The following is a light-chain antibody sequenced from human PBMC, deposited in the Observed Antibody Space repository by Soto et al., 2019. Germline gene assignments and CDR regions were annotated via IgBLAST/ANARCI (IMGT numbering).Light chain of an antibody. J-gene: IGKJ1*01. V-gene: IGKV3-20*01. Sequence: ETVLTQSPGTLSLSPGERATLSCRASQSVSSSYLAWYQQKPGQAPRLLIYDASSRATGIPDRFSGSRSGRDFTLTISRLEPEDFAVYSCQQYVRSPPSWTFGQGTKVEIK. CDR2: DAS. CDR1: QSVSSSY. CDR3: QQYVRSPPSWT.